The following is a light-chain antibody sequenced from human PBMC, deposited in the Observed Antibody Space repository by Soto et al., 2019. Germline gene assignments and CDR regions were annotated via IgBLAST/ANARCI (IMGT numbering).Light chain of an antibody. Sequence: EFVLTQSPGTLSLSPGERATLSCRASQTVRNNYLAWYQQKPGQAPRLLIYDASSRATGIPDRFSGSGSGTDFTLTISRLEPEDFAVYICQQYGTSPRTFGQGTKVDIK. V-gene: IGKV3-20*01. CDR2: DAS. J-gene: IGKJ1*01. CDR3: QQYGTSPRT. CDR1: QTVRNNY.